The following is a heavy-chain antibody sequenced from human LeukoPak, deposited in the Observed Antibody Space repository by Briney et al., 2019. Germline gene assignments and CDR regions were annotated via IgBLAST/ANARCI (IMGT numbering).Heavy chain of an antibody. J-gene: IGHJ3*02. CDR1: GYSISSGYY. D-gene: IGHD2-2*03. CDR2: TYHSGRT. Sequence: SETLSLTCTVSGYSISSGYYWGWIRQPPGKWLEWIGSTYHSGRTYYNPSLKSRVTISVDTSKNQFSLKLRSVTATDTAVYYCARDGFGAFDIWGQGTMVTVSS. V-gene: IGHV4-38-2*02. CDR3: ARDGFGAFDI.